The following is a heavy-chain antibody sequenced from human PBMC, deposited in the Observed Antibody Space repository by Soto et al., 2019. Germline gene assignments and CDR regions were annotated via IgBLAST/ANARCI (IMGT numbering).Heavy chain of an antibody. CDR1: GGSISSGDYY. CDR2: IYYSGST. D-gene: IGHD3-16*01. J-gene: IGHJ4*02. V-gene: IGHV4-30-4*01. Sequence: PSETLSLTCTVSGGSISSGDYYWSWIRQPPGKGLEWIGYIYYSGSTYYNPSLKSRVTISVDTSKNQFSLKLSSVTAADTAVYYCARDRPYDYVWDRSYYFDYWGQGTLVTVSS. CDR3: ARDRPYDYVWDRSYYFDY.